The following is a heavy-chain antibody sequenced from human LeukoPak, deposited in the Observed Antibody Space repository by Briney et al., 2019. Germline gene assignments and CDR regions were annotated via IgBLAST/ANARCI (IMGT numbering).Heavy chain of an antibody. CDR2: VGGSGVKT. J-gene: IGHJ4*02. CDR3: AKRGDCSGTCTYDY. Sequence: PGGSLRLSCAASGFTFSNYAIHWVRQAPGKGLEWVSIVGGSGVKTYYADSVKGRFTISRDNSKNTVYLQMNSLRAEDTAVYYCAKRGDCSGTCTYDYWGQGTLVTASS. D-gene: IGHD2-2*01. V-gene: IGHV3-23*01. CDR1: GFTFSNYA.